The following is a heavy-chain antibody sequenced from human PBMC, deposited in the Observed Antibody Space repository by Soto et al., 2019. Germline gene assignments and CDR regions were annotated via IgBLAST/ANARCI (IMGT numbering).Heavy chain of an antibody. Sequence: EVQLVESGGGLVQPGGSLRLSCAGSGFTFGSYWMTWVRQAPGKGLGWVASINQDGSEKYSVDSVKGRLTISRDNAKNSLYLEMNSLRVKDTALYYCGRHWTGWLGHDYWGQGTLVTVSS. CDR2: INQDGSEK. D-gene: IGHD2-8*02. CDR3: GRHWTGWLGHDY. CDR1: GFTFGSYW. J-gene: IGHJ4*02. V-gene: IGHV3-7*01.